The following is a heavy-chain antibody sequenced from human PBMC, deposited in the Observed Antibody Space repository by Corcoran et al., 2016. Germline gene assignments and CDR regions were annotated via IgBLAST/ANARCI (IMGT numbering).Heavy chain of an antibody. D-gene: IGHD3-22*01. Sequence: QVQLQQWGAGLLKPSETMSLTCAVNGGSFSGYYWSWIRQPPGKGLEWIGEINHSGSTNYNPSLKSRVTISVDASKNQFSLRLSSVTAADTAVYYCERHLGYYYDSSHDAFDIWGQGTMITVSS. J-gene: IGHJ3*02. CDR1: GGSFSGYY. CDR2: INHSGST. V-gene: IGHV4-34*01. CDR3: ERHLGYYYDSSHDAFDI.